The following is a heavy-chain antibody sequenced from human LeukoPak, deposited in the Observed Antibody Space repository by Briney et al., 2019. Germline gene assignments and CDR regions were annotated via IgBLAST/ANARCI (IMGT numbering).Heavy chain of an antibody. Sequence: GFLRLLCAASGFTFSSYSIKWVRQAPGKGREWVSYISSSSSTIYYADSVKGRFTISRDNAKNSLYLQMNSLRAEDTAVYYCASVSDSYFSDYWGQGTLVTVSS. J-gene: IGHJ4*02. CDR3: ASVSDSYFSDY. CDR2: ISSSSSTI. V-gene: IGHV3-48*01. CDR1: GFTFSSYS. D-gene: IGHD5-18*01.